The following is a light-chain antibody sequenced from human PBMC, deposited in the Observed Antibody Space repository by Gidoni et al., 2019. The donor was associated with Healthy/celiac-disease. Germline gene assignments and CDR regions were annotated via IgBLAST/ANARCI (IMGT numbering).Light chain of an antibody. CDR1: SGSIASNY. V-gene: IGLV6-57*04. J-gene: IGLJ3*02. Sequence: NFMLTQPHSVSESPGKTVTISCTRSSGSIASNYVQWYQQRPGSAPTTVIYEDNQRPSGVPDRFSGSSDSSSNSASLTISGLKTEDEADYYCQSYDSSNSWVFGGGTKRTVL. CDR3: QSYDSSNSWV. CDR2: EDN.